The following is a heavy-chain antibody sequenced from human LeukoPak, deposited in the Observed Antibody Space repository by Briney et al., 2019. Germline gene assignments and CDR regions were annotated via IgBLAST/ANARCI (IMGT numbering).Heavy chain of an antibody. CDR3: ARESLLTILRYFDWLYRGYFDY. D-gene: IGHD3-9*01. V-gene: IGHV3-7*01. CDR2: IKQDGSEK. J-gene: IGHJ4*02. CDR1: GFTFSSYW. Sequence: GGSLRLSCAASGFTFSSYWMSWVRQAPGKGLEWVANIKQDGSEKYYVDSVKGRFTISRDNAKNSLYLQMNSLRAEDTAVNYCARESLLTILRYFDWLYRGYFDYWGQGTLVTVSS.